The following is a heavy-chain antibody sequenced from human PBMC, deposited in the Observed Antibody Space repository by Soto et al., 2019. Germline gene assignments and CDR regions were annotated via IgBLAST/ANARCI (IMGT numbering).Heavy chain of an antibody. D-gene: IGHD6-19*01. CDR3: ARDKGSIAVAGPGSQRTDY. Sequence: ASVKVSCKASGYTFTSYGISWVRQAPGQGLEWMGWISAYNGNTNYAQKLQGRVTMTTDTSTSTAYMELRSLRSDDTAVYYCARDKGSIAVAGPGSQRTDYWGQGTLVTVSS. CDR2: ISAYNGNT. J-gene: IGHJ4*02. CDR1: GYTFTSYG. V-gene: IGHV1-18*01.